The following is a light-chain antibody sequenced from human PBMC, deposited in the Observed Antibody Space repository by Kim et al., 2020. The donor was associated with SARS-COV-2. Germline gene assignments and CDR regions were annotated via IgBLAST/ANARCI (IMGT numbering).Light chain of an antibody. CDR3: QQYYGSPWT. CDR2: WAS. Sequence: DIVMTQSPDSLAVSLGERATINCKSSQSILHSSNYKNYLAWYQQKPGQPPKLLIYWASTRESGVPDRFSGSGSGTDFTLTISSLQAEDVAVYYCQQYYGSPWTFGQGTKVDIK. CDR1: QSILHSSNYKNY. J-gene: IGKJ1*01. V-gene: IGKV4-1*01.